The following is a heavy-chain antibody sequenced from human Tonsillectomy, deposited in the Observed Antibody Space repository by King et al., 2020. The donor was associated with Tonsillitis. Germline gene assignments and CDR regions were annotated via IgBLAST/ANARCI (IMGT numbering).Heavy chain of an antibody. CDR2: IYGGGNT. CDR3: ARADISLAFDY. Sequence: VKLVESGGGLIQPGGSLRLSCAVSGFSVSNNYMNWVRQAPGKGLEWVSLIYGGGNTKYADSVKGRFTISRDNSKNTLYLQMNSLRAEDTAVYYCARADISLAFDYWGQGTLVTVSS. CDR1: GFSVSNNY. J-gene: IGHJ4*02. V-gene: IGHV3-53*01. D-gene: IGHD3-9*01.